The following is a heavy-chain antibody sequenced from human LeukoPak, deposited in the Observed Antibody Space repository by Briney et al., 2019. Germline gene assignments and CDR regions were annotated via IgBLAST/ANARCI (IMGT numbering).Heavy chain of an antibody. V-gene: IGHV3-23*01. D-gene: IGHD3-10*01. J-gene: IGHJ5*02. CDR2: ISGSGGST. CDR3: AKLLGYYYGSGSFWFDP. CDR1: GFTFSSYA. Sequence: GGSLRLSCAASGFTFSSYAMSWVRQAPGKGLEWVSAISGSGGSTYYADSVKGRFTISRDNSKNTLYLQMNSLRAEDTAVYYCAKLLGYYYGSGSFWFDPWGQGTQVTVSS.